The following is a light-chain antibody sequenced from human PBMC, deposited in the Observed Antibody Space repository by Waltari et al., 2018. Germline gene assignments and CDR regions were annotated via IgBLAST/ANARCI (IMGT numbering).Light chain of an antibody. J-gene: IGLJ1*01. CDR1: SSDVGGYNY. Sequence: QSALTQPASVSGSPGQSITISCTGTSSDVGGYNYVSWYQQHPGKAPKLMIYDVSNRASGVSNRFSGSTSGNTASLTISGLQAEDEADYYCSSYTSSSTRLYVFGTGTKVTVL. V-gene: IGLV2-14*01. CDR2: DVS. CDR3: SSYTSSSTRLYV.